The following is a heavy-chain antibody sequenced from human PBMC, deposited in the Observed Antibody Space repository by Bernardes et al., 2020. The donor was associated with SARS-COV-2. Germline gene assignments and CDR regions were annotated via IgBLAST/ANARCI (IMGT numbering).Heavy chain of an antibody. V-gene: IGHV5-51*01. D-gene: IGHD1-26*01. J-gene: IGHJ4*02. CDR1: GYRFNHYW. Sequence: GACLKISSNASGYRFNHYWIGWVRPIPGKGLEWLGIIYPDDSDKRYSPSFQGQVTISVDKSISTAYLQWSSLKASDTAIYYCARLQGFNGSLREAFGYWGQGTLVTVSS. CDR2: IYPDDSDK. CDR3: ARLQGFNGSLREAFGY.